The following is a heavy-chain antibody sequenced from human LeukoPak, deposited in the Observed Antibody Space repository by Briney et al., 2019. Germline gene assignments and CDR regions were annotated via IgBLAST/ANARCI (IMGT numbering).Heavy chain of an antibody. D-gene: IGHD6-19*01. CDR1: GFTFSSYS. CDR2: ISSSSSYI. CDR3: ASLYSRGWYPH. V-gene: IGHV3-21*01. J-gene: IGHJ4*02. Sequence: GGSLRLSCAASGFTFSSYSMNWVRQAPGKGLEWVSSISSSSSYIYYADSVKGRFTISRDNAKNSLYLQMNSLRAEDTAVYYCASLYSRGWYPHWGQGTLVTVSS.